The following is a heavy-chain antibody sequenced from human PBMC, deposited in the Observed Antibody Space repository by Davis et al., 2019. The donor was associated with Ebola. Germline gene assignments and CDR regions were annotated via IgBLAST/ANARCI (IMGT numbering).Heavy chain of an antibody. CDR1: GFTFTSSA. Sequence: AASVKVSCKASGFTFTSSAMQWVRQVRGQRLEWIGWIVVGSDNTNYAQKFQGRVTITRDMPTSTSYLDLSNLRSEDTAVYYCAASAGTVGKFDYWGQGTLVTVSS. CDR2: IVVGSDNT. J-gene: IGHJ4*01. V-gene: IGHV1-58*02. D-gene: IGHD1-14*01. CDR3: AASAGTVGKFDY.